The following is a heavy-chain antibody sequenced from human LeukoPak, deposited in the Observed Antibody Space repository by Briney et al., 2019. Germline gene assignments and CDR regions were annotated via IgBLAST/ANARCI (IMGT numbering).Heavy chain of an antibody. CDR3: ARGREKWELLGWFDP. CDR1: GGSISNSNW. Sequence: ASETLSLTCAVSGGSISNSNWWSWVRQPPGKGLEWIGEIYHSGSTNSNPSLKSRVTISVDKSKNQFSLSLSSVTAADTAVYYCARGREKWELLGWFDPWGQGTLVTVSS. CDR2: IYHSGST. V-gene: IGHV4-4*02. D-gene: IGHD1-26*01. J-gene: IGHJ5*02.